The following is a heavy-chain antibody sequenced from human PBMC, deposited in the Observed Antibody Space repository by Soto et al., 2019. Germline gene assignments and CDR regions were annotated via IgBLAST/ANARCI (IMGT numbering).Heavy chain of an antibody. D-gene: IGHD4-4*01. J-gene: IGHJ5*02. CDR3: ARHVASTVTTSDWFDP. V-gene: IGHV3-30-3*01. CDR2: ISYDGSTI. CDR1: GFTFSSHA. Sequence: GGSLRLSCAASGFTFSSHAMHWVRQAPGKGLEWVAIISYDGSTIFYGDSVKGRFTISRDNSKNTLYLHMSSLRPDDTAVYFCARHVASTVTTSDWFDPWGQGTLVTVSS.